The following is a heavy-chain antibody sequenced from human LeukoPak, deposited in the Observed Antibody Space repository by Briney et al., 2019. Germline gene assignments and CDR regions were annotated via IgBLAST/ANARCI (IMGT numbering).Heavy chain of an antibody. CDR3: ARDGYSYAIYY. D-gene: IGHD5-18*01. V-gene: IGHV4-39*07. J-gene: IGHJ4*02. Sequence: SDTLSLTCTVSGGSISSSSYYRGWIRQPPGKGLEWIGSIHYSGSTNYNPSLKSRVTISVDTSKNQFSLKLSSVTAADTAVYYCARDGYSYAIYYWGQGTLVTVSS. CDR2: IHYSGST. CDR1: GGSISSSSYY.